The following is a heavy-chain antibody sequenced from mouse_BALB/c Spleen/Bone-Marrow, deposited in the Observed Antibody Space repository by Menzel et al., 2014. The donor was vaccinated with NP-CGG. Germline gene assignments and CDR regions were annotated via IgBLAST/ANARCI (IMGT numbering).Heavy chain of an antibody. V-gene: IGHV1-7*01. J-gene: IGHJ3*01. CDR1: GYTFTNSW. CDR2: INPGTDYT. CDR3: AKSRADFPY. Sequence: VQLQQSGAELAKPGTSVKMSRKASGYTFTNSWMHWVKQRPGQGLEWIGYINPGTDYTEYDQKFKDKATLTADRSSSTAYMQLSGLTSEDSAVYFCAKSRADFPYWGQGTLVTVSA.